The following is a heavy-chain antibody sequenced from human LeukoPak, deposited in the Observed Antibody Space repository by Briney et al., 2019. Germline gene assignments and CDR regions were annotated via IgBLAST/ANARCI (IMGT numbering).Heavy chain of an antibody. CDR3: ARRPFGADY. D-gene: IGHD3-10*01. CDR2: IKEDGSEK. V-gene: IGHV3-7*01. CDR1: GFTFSNYW. J-gene: IGHJ4*02. Sequence: PGGSLRLSCAASGFTFSNYWMGWVRHPPAKGLQWVANIKEDGSEKYYVDSVKGRFTISRDNAKNSVYLQMNSLRVEDTAVYYCARRPFGADYWGQGTLVTVSS.